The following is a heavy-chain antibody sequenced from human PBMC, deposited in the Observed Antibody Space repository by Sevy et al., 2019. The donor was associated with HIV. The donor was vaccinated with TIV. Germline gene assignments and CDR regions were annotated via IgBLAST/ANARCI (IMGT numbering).Heavy chain of an antibody. D-gene: IGHD3-3*01. J-gene: IGHJ6*02. CDR1: GYTFTGYY. V-gene: IGHV1-2*02. CDR2: INPNSGGK. CDR3: ARGGGDFWSGYYGYYYYGMDV. Sequence: ASVKVSCKASGYTFTGYYMHWVRQAPGQGLEWMGWINPNSGGKNYAQKFQGRVTMTRDTSISTAYMELSRLRSDDTAVYYCARGGGDFWSGYYGYYYYGMDVWGQGTTVTVSS.